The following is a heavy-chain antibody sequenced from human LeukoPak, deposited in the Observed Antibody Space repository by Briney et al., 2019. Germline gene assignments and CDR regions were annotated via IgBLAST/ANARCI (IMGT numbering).Heavy chain of an antibody. J-gene: IGHJ3*02. Sequence: GGSLRLSCVASGFTFSRYWMTWFRQAPGKGLEWVANMKQDGSQKNYVDSVKGRFTISRDNAKKSLYLQMNSLRGEDTAVYYCARGGTYDIWGQGTRVTVSS. CDR2: MKQDGSQK. V-gene: IGHV3-7*01. CDR1: GFTFSRYW. CDR3: ARGGTYDI.